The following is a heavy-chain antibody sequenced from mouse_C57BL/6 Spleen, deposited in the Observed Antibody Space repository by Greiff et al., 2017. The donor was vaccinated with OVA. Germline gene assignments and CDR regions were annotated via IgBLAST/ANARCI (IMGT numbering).Heavy chain of an antibody. J-gene: IGHJ4*01. CDR1: GYSFTGYY. V-gene: IGHV1-42*01. CDR3: ARKELGYYYAMDY. CDR2: INPSTGGT. Sequence: EVQLQQSGPELVKPGASVKISCKASGYSFTGYYMNWVKQSPEKSLEWIGEINPSTGGTTYNQKFKATATLTVDKSSSTAYMQLKSLTSEDSAVYYCARKELGYYYAMDYWGQGTSVTVSS. D-gene: IGHD2-2*01.